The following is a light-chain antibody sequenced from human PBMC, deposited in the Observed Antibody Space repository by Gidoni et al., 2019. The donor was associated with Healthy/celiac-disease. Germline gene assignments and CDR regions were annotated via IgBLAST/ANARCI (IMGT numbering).Light chain of an antibody. V-gene: IGKV3-15*01. CDR1: QSVSSN. CDR3: QQYNNWPPGT. Sequence: EIVMTQSPATLSVSPGERATLSCRASQSVSSNLAWYQQKPGQAPRLLIYGASTRATGIPARFSGSGSGTEFTLTISSLQSEDFAVYYCQQYNNWPPGTFGQXTKVDIK. J-gene: IGKJ1*01. CDR2: GAS.